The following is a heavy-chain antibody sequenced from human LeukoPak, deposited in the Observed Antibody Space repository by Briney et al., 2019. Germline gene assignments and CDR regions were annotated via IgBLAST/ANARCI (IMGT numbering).Heavy chain of an antibody. CDR1: GGSFSGYY. V-gene: IGHV4-34*01. D-gene: IGHD2-2*01. J-gene: IGHJ4*02. CDR2: INHSGST. CDR3: ARSYIVVVPADTGPFDY. Sequence: PSETLSLTCAVYGGSFSGYYWSWIRQPPGKGLEWIGEINHSGSTNYNPSLKSRVTISVDTSKNQFSLKLSSVTAADTAVYYCARSYIVVVPADTGPFDYWGQGTLVTVSS.